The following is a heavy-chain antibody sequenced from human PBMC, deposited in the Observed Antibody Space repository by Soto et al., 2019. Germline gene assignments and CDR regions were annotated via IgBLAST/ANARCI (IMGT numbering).Heavy chain of an antibody. J-gene: IGHJ5*02. V-gene: IGHV4-31*03. CDR1: GGSISSGGYY. CDR3: ARDGHYDFWSGYYVPWWFDP. CDR2: IYYSGST. Sequence: SETLSLTCTVSGGSISSGGYYWSWIRQHPGKGLEWIGYIYYSGSTYYNPSLKSRVTISVDTSKNQFSLKLSSVTAADTAVYYCARDGHYDFWSGYYVPWWFDPWGQGILVTVSS. D-gene: IGHD3-3*01.